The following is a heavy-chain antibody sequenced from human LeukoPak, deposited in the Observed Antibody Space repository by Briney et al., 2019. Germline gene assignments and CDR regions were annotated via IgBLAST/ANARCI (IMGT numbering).Heavy chain of an antibody. V-gene: IGHV3-21*04. CDR2: ISLVSGHI. CDR3: AEGGISAVGDFDY. Sequence: GGSLRLSCAASGFTFSSYNMNWVRQAPGKRLEWVSSISLVSGHIYYAESVKGRFTISRDNAKNSLYLQMNSLRAEDTAIYYCAEGGISAVGDFDYWGQGTLVTVSS. D-gene: IGHD6-13*01. CDR1: GFTFSSYN. J-gene: IGHJ4*02.